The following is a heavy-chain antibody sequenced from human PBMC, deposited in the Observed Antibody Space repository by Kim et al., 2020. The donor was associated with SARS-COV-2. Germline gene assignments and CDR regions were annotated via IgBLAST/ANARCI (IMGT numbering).Heavy chain of an antibody. V-gene: IGHV1-3*01. CDR3: ARAHITGTTELFGY. J-gene: IGHJ4*02. CDR2: INAGNGNT. CDR1: GYTFTSYA. D-gene: IGHD1-7*01. Sequence: ASVKVSCKASGYTFTSYAMHWVRQAPGQRLEWMGWINAGNGNTKYSQKFQGRVTITRDTSASTAYMELSSLRSEDTAVYYCARAHITGTTELFGYWGQGTLVTVSS.